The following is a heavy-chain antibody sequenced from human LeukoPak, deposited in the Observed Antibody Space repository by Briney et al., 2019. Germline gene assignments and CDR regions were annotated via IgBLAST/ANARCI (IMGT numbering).Heavy chain of an antibody. D-gene: IGHD2-2*02. CDR1: GFIFSNYY. J-gene: IGHJ6*03. Sequence: GGSLRLSCAASGFIFSNYYLNWVRQAPGKGLEWVSCIHGSASYNYYADSVKGRFTISRDNAKNSLYLQMNSLRAEDTAVYYCAKGYCSSTSCYTYYYYYMDVWGKGTTVTVSS. V-gene: IGHV3-21*01. CDR3: AKGYCSSTSCYTYYYYYMDV. CDR2: IHGSASYN.